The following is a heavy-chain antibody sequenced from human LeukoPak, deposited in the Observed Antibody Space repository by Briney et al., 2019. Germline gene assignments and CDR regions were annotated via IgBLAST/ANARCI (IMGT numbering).Heavy chain of an antibody. D-gene: IGHD2-15*01. CDR2: TKPDGSAE. CDR3: ARGGGLNTNFDY. CDR1: GFTFRNYW. Sequence: GGSLRLSCAASGFTFRNYWMGWVREAPGKGLEWVANTKPDGSAEYYADSVRGRFTTSRDNANNLLYLQMNRLRAEDTAVYYCARGGGLNTNFDYWGQGTLVTVSS. J-gene: IGHJ4*02. V-gene: IGHV3-7*01.